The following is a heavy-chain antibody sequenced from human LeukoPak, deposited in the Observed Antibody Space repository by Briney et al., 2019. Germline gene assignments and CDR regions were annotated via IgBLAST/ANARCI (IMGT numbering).Heavy chain of an antibody. CDR3: ARSKSWYSTDALDI. Sequence: GGSLRLSCAASGFTFSSHWMHWVRQAPGKGLVWVSRINGDGSNTTYADSVKGRFTISRDNAKNTLYLQMNSLRAEDTAVYHCARSKSWYSTDALDIWGQGTMVTVSS. D-gene: IGHD2-15*01. J-gene: IGHJ3*02. CDR2: INGDGSNT. CDR1: GFTFSSHW. V-gene: IGHV3-74*03.